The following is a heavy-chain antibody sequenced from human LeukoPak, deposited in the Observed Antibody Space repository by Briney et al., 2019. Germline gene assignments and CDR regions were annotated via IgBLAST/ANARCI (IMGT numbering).Heavy chain of an antibody. CDR2: INHSGST. D-gene: IGHD3-16*01. CDR1: GGSFSCYY. Sequence: SESVSLTCAVYGGSFSCYYWSWIRQPPGKGLEWIGEINHSGSTNYNPSLKSRVTISVDTSKNQFSLKLSSVTAADTAVYYCARRWVYDKRAFDAWGQGTIVTVSS. J-gene: IGHJ3*01. V-gene: IGHV4-34*01. CDR3: ARRWVYDKRAFDA.